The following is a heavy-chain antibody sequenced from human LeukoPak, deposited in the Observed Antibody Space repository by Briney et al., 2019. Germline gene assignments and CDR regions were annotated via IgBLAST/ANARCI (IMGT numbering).Heavy chain of an antibody. Sequence: PSETLSLTCTVSGGSISSYYWSWIRQPPGKGLEWIGYIYYSGSTDYNPSLKSRVTISGDSSKNQFSLKLSSVTAADTAVYYCARYPRRDGYNYRNYYYYGMDVWGQGTTVTVSS. D-gene: IGHD5-24*01. CDR1: GGSISSYY. CDR2: IYYSGST. CDR3: ARYPRRDGYNYRNYYYYGMDV. V-gene: IGHV4-59*12. J-gene: IGHJ6*02.